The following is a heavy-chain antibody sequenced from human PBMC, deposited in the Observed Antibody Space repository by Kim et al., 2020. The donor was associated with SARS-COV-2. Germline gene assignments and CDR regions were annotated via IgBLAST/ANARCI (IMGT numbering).Heavy chain of an antibody. CDR3: ATALGGSSWPRYFQH. V-gene: IGHV3-43*01. D-gene: IGHD6-13*01. CDR2: ISWDGGST. Sequence: GGSLRLSCAASGFTFDDYTMHWVRQAPGKGLEWVSLISWDGGSTYYADSVKGRFTISRDNSKNSLYLQMNSLRTEDTALYYCATALGGSSWPRYFQHWGQGTLVTVSS. J-gene: IGHJ1*01. CDR1: GFTFDDYT.